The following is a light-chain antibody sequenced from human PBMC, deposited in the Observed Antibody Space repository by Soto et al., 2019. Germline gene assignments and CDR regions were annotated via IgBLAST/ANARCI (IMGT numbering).Light chain of an antibody. CDR2: GAS. CDR3: QQRRT. J-gene: IGKJ5*01. CDR1: QSVSSN. V-gene: IGKV3-15*01. Sequence: EIVMTQSPATLSVSPGGRATLSCRASQSVSSNLAWYQQKPGQAPRLLIYGASTRATGIPARFSGSGSGTDFTLTISSLEPEDFAVYYCQQRRTFGQGTRLEIK.